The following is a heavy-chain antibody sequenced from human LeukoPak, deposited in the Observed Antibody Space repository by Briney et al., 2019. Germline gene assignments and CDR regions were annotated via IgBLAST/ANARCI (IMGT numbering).Heavy chain of an antibody. CDR1: GVSISSYY. V-gene: IGHV4-59*08. D-gene: IGHD3-16*02. Sequence: SETLSLTCTVSGVSISSYYWSWIRQPPGKGLEWIGYIYYSGSTNYNPSLKSRVTISVDTSKNQFSLKLSSVTAADTAVYYCARLGLTMNYDYVWGSYRYNTWFDPWGQGTLVTVSS. CDR2: IYYSGST. J-gene: IGHJ5*02. CDR3: ARLGLTMNYDYVWGSYRYNTWFDP.